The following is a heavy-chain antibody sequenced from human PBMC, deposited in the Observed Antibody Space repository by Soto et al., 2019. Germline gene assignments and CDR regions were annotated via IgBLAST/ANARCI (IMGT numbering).Heavy chain of an antibody. J-gene: IGHJ3*02. Sequence: GGSLRLSCAASGFTFSSYSMNWVRQAPGKGLEWVSYISSSSSTIYYADSVKGRFTISRDNAKNSLYLQMNSLRDEDTAVYYCASPPQWRNLLAPRAFDIWGQGTMVTVSS. V-gene: IGHV3-48*02. CDR3: ASPPQWRNLLAPRAFDI. D-gene: IGHD1-26*01. CDR1: GFTFSSYS. CDR2: ISSSSSTI.